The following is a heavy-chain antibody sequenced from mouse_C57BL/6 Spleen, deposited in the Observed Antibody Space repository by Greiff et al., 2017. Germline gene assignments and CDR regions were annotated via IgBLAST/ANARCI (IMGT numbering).Heavy chain of an antibody. CDR2: ISDGGSYT. CDR1: GFTFSSYA. D-gene: IGHD4-1*01. V-gene: IGHV5-4*01. Sequence: EVKLMESGGGLVKPGGSLKLSCAASGFTFSSYAMSWVRQTPEKRLEWVATISDGGSYTYYPANVKGRFTISRDNAKNNLYLQMSHLKSEDTAMYYCAREEGGTPFDYWGQGTTLTVSS. J-gene: IGHJ2*01. CDR3: AREEGGTPFDY.